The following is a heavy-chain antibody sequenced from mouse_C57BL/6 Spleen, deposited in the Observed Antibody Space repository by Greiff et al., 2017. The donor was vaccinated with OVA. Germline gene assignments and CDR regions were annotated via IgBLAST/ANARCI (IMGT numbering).Heavy chain of an antibody. D-gene: IGHD2-5*01. V-gene: IGHV1-80*01. Sequence: QVHVKQSGAELVKPGASVKISCKASGYAFSSYWMNWVKQRPGKGLEWIGQIYPGDGDTNYNGKFKGKATLTADKSSSTAYMQLSSLTSEDSAVYFCAIYYSKRGYFDVWGTGTTVTVSS. J-gene: IGHJ1*03. CDR3: AIYYSKRGYFDV. CDR2: IYPGDGDT. CDR1: GYAFSSYW.